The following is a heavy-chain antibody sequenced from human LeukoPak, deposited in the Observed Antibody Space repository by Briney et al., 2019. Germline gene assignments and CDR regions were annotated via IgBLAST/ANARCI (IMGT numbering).Heavy chain of an antibody. CDR2: ISSSGSTI. Sequence: GGSLRLSCAASGFTFSSYSVIWARQAPGKGLEWVSYISSSGSTIYYADSVKGRFTISRDNAKNSLYLQMNSLRAEDTAIYYCARIMVATTREAFDYWGQGTRVTVSS. D-gene: IGHD5-12*01. J-gene: IGHJ4*02. CDR3: ARIMVATTREAFDY. CDR1: GFTFSSYS. V-gene: IGHV3-48*03.